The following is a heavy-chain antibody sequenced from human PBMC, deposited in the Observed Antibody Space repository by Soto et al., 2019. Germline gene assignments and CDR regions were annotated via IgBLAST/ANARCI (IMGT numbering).Heavy chain of an antibody. CDR3: ARPILLTIGGMDV. CDR2: IYYSGST. Sequence: TLSLTCTVSGGSFNSADYYWSWVRQPPGKGLEWIGYIYYSGSTYLNPSLKSRGTISKDTSRNQFSLRLSSVTAADTAVYYCARPILLTIGGMDVCGQGTTVPVS. D-gene: IGHD3-3*01. V-gene: IGHV4-30-4*01. J-gene: IGHJ6*02. CDR1: GGSFNSADYY.